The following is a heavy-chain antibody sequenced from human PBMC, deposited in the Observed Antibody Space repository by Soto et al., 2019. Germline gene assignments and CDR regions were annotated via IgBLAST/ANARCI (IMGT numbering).Heavy chain of an antibody. J-gene: IGHJ4*02. CDR3: ARDFAYFDS. Sequence: SETLYLTCTVSGGSFKSGSYSWSWIRQPPGKGLDWIGYVYHTGRTSYNPSLKSRVSISMDTSKNQFSLNLDSVTAADTAVYFCARDFAYFDSWGQGTLVTVSS. D-gene: IGHD3-3*01. CDR1: GGSFKSGSYS. CDR2: VYHTGRT. V-gene: IGHV4-61*01.